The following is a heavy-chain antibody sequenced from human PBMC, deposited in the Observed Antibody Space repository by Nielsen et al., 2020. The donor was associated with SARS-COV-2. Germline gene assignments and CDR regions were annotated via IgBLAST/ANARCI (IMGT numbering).Heavy chain of an antibody. CDR2: IYYSGST. Sequence: SETLSLTCTVSGGSVSSGSYYWSWIRQPPGKGLEWIGYIYYSGSTNYNPSLKSRVTISVDSSKNQFSLKMSSVTAADTAAYYCARESGLDTTDNWGQGVLVTVSS. V-gene: IGHV4-61*01. CDR1: GGSVSSGSYY. CDR3: ARESGLDTTDN. D-gene: IGHD3/OR15-3a*01. J-gene: IGHJ4*02.